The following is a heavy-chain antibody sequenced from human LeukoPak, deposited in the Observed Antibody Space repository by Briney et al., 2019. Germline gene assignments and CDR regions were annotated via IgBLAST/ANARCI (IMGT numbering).Heavy chain of an antibody. CDR1: GGSISSGDYY. J-gene: IGHJ5*02. CDR2: IYYSGST. D-gene: IGHD2-15*01. CDR3: AREAVVAARWFDP. V-gene: IGHV4-30-4*01. Sequence: SETLSLTCTVSGGSISSGDYYWSWIRQPPGKGLEWIGYIYYSGSTYYNPSLKSRVTISADTSKNQFSLKLSSVTAADTAVYYCAREAVVAARWFDPWGQGTLVTVSS.